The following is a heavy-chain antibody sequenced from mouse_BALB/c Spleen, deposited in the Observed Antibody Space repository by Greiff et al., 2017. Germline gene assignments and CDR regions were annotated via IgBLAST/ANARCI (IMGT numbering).Heavy chain of an antibody. CDR1: GFTFSSYA. V-gene: IGHV5-6-5*01. D-gene: IGHD1-2*01. CDR2: ISSGGST. Sequence: EVQLVESGGGLVKPGGSLKLSCAASGFTFSSYAMSWVRQTPEKRLEWVASISSGGSTYYPDSVKGRFTISRDNARNILYLQMSSLRSEDTAMYYWAREKALLRRRGAMDYWGQGTSVTVSS. J-gene: IGHJ4*01. CDR3: AREKALLRRRGAMDY.